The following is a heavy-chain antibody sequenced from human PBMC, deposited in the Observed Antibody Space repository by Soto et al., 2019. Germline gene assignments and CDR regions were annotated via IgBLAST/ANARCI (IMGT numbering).Heavy chain of an antibody. Sequence: GGSLRLSCAASGFTFSNYGMHWVRQAPGKGLEWVAVIWYDGSNKFYADSVKGRFTISRDNSKNTLYLQMNSLRVEDTAVYYCARDIRSAYFDYWGQGALVTVSS. CDR3: ARDIRSAYFDY. V-gene: IGHV3-33*01. J-gene: IGHJ4*02. D-gene: IGHD2-21*01. CDR1: GFTFSNYG. CDR2: IWYDGSNK.